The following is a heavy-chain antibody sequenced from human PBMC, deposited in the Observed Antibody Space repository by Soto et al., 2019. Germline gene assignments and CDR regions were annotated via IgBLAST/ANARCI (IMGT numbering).Heavy chain of an antibody. CDR2: INPNSCDT. V-gene: IGHV1-2*02. CDR1: GYTXTGYY. J-gene: IGHJ4*02. D-gene: IGHD3-10*01. Sequence: SXKVSFKASGYTXTGYYRRLVRQAPGQGLEWMGWINPNSCDTKYAQKFQVRVTITRDTSIRTHDMELSRLRADDTAVYFCARDLNPYYGPGSLHGFFDYWGQGTRVTVSS. CDR3: ARDLNPYYGPGSLHGFFDY.